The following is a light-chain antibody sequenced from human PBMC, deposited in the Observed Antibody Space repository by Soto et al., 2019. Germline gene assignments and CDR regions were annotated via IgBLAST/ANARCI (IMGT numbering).Light chain of an antibody. CDR1: SRDVGAYNY. J-gene: IGLJ3*02. V-gene: IGLV2-14*03. Sequence: QSALTQPASVSGSPGQSITLSCTGTSRDVGAYNYVSWYQQHPGKAPKLMIYNVNNRSSEVSDRVFGSKSGTTASLTFSGLQAEYDVDYYCRSYTTINTLVFGGGTKLTV. CDR2: NVN. CDR3: RSYTTINTLV.